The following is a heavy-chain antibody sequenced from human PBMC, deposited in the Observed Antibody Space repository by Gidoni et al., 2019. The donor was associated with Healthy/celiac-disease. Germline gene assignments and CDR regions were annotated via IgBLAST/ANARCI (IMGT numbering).Heavy chain of an antibody. CDR3: ARILYSSGQNLFFDY. CDR1: GFSLSNARMG. J-gene: IGHJ4*02. V-gene: IGHV2-26*01. CDR2: IFSNDEK. D-gene: IGHD6-19*01. Sequence: QVTLKESGPVLVKPKETLTLTCTVSGFSLSNARMGVSWIRQPPGKALEWLAHIFSNDEKSYSTSLKSRLTISKDTSKSQVVLTMTNMDPVDTATYYCARILYSSGQNLFFDYWGQGTLVTVSS.